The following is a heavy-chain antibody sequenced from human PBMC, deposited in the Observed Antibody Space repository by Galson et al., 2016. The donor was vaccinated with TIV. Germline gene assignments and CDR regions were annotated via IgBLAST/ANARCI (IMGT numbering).Heavy chain of an antibody. CDR3: ACNPYFDLRTNHFDF. CDR2: IIPMLPA. J-gene: IGHJ4*02. CDR1: GGTSNSYA. D-gene: IGHD3-10*01. V-gene: IGHV1-69*13. Sequence: SVKVSCKASGGTSNSYAFSWVRQAPGQGLEWMGGIIPMLPAKYGQKFQDRVTFTVHESTSTAYMELSSLRSADTAVYFCACNPYFDLRTNHFDFWGQGTLVTVSS.